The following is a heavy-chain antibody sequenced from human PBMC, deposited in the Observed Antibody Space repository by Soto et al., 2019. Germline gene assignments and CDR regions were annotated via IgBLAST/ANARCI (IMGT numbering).Heavy chain of an antibody. CDR2: IYYSGNTQLNPS. D-gene: IGHD2-15*01. Sequence: SETLSLTCTVSGDSIRSANYYWSWIRQPPGKGPEWIGYIYYSGNTQLNPSHYNPSLKSRVTISVDTSKSQFSLKLSSVTAADTAVYYCARYCSGGSCYLDPWGQGTLVTVSS. J-gene: IGHJ5*02. CDR1: GDSIRSANYY. CDR3: ARYCSGGSCYLDP. V-gene: IGHV4-30-4*01.